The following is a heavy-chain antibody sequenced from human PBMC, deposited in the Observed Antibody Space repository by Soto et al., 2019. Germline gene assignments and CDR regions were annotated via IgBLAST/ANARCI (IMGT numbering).Heavy chain of an antibody. J-gene: IGHJ4*02. V-gene: IGHV3-21*01. CDR2: ISSSSSYI. CDR1: GFTFSSYS. Sequence: GGSLRLSCAASGFTFSSYSMNWVRQAPGKGLEWVSSISSSSSYIYYADSVKGRFTISRDNAKNSLYLQMNSLRAEDTAVYYCARDPTLGSGRSDYWGQGTLVTVSS. D-gene: IGHD2-15*01. CDR3: ARDPTLGSGRSDY.